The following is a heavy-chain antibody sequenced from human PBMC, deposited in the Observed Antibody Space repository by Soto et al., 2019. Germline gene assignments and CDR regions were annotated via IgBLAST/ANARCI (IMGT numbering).Heavy chain of an antibody. CDR2: ISGSGGST. CDR1: GFTFSSYA. J-gene: IGHJ3*02. CDR3: AKPRGAAAGRGGAFDI. Sequence: LRLSCAASGFTFSSYAMSWVRQAPGKGLEWVSAISGSGGSTYYADSVKGRFTISRDNSKNTLYLQMNSLRAEDTAVYYCAKPRGAAAGRGGAFDIWGQGTMVTVSS. V-gene: IGHV3-23*01. D-gene: IGHD6-13*01.